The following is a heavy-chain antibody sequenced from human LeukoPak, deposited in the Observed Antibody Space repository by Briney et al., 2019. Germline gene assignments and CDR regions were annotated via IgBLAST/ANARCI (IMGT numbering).Heavy chain of an antibody. J-gene: IGHJ4*02. CDR2: ISYDGSNK. CDR1: GFTFSSYA. D-gene: IGHD7-27*01. Sequence: RPGGSLRLSCAASGFTFSSYAMHWVRQAPGKGLEWVAVISYDGSNKYYADSVKGRFTISRDNSKNTLYLQMNSLRAEDTAVYYYAKDGGELGIDYWGQGTLVTVSS. V-gene: IGHV3-30-3*01. CDR3: AKDGGELGIDY.